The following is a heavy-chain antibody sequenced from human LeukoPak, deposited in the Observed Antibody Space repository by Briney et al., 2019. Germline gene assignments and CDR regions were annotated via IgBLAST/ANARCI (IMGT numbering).Heavy chain of an antibody. D-gene: IGHD3-22*01. J-gene: IGHJ4*02. CDR1: GFTFSSYW. CDR2: INSDGSST. V-gene: IGHV3-74*01. Sequence: HPGGSLRLSCAASGFTFSSYWMHWVRQAPGKGLVWVSRINSDGSSTSYADSVKGRFTISRDNAKKRLYLQMNSLRAEDTAVYFCASGYYYNSLGDYWGQGTLVTVSS. CDR3: ASGYYYNSLGDY.